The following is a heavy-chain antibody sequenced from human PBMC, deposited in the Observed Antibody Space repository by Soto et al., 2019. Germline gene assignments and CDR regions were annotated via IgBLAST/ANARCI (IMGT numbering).Heavy chain of an antibody. CDR1: GASISSSY. J-gene: IGHJ4*02. V-gene: IGHV4-59*08. CDR3: ARHSSRGGDFYS. D-gene: IGHD3-10*01. CDR2: IHYPGNT. Sequence: QVQLQESGPGLVKPSETLSLTCTVSGASISSSYWSWIRQPPGKGLEWIGYIHYPGNTNYNPSLERRVTMSVDTSGNQFPLRLNSVTAADTAVYYCARHSSRGGDFYSWGQGTLVTVSS.